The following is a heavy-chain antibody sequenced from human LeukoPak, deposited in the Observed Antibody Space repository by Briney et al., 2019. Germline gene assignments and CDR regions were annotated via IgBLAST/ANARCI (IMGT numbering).Heavy chain of an antibody. CDR3: ARAKGDYVRGSYRPYYFDY. V-gene: IGHV4-59*01. CDR1: GGSISSYY. CDR2: IYYSGST. Sequence: KPSETLSLTCTVSGGSISSYYWSWIRQPPGKGLEWIGYIYYSGSTNYNPSLKSRVTISVDTSKNQFSLKLSSVTAADTAVYYCARAKGDYVRGSYRPYYFDYWGQGTLVTVSS. D-gene: IGHD3-16*02. J-gene: IGHJ4*02.